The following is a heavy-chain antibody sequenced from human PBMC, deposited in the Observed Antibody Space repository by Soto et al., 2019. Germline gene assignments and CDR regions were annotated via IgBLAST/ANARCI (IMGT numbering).Heavy chain of an antibody. CDR3: ARGHYDFWSGYMDYFDY. D-gene: IGHD3-3*01. CDR2: INHSGST. J-gene: IGHJ4*02. Sequence: SETLSLTCAVSGGSFSGYYWSWIRQPPGKGLEWIGEINHSGSTNYNPSLTSRVTISVDTCKNQLSMKLSSVTAADTAVYYCARGHYDFWSGYMDYFDYWGQGTLVTVSS. CDR1: GGSFSGYY. V-gene: IGHV4-34*01.